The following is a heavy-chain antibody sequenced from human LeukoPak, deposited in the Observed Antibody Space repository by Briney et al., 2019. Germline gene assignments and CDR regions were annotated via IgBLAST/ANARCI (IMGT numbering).Heavy chain of an antibody. J-gene: IGHJ3*02. CDR2: IYYSGST. Sequence: SETLSLTCTVSGGSISSNSYYWGWIRQPPGKGLEWIGSIYYSGSTYYNPSLKSRVIISVDTSKNQFSLKLSSVTAADTAVYYCARIGLIAAAAKAFDIWGQGTMVTVSS. CDR1: GGSISSNSYY. D-gene: IGHD6-13*01. CDR3: ARIGLIAAAAKAFDI. V-gene: IGHV4-39*07.